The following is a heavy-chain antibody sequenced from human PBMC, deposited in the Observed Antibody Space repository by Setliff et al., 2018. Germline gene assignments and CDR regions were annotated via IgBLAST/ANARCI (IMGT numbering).Heavy chain of an antibody. J-gene: IGHJ4*02. CDR2: IYYSGST. V-gene: IGHV4-39*07. CDR1: GGSISSKNYY. CDR3: ARSFSRREKFLLDY. Sequence: PSETLSLTCTVSGGSISSKNYYWGWIRQPPGKGLEWIGRIYYSGSTNYNPSLKSRVTISMDTSKNQFSLKVSSVTAADTAVYYCARSFSRREKFLLDYWGQGALVTVSS.